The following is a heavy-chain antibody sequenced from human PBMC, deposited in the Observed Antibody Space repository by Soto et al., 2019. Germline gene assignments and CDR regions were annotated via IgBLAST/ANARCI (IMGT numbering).Heavy chain of an antibody. CDR2: ISSSGTTM. J-gene: IGHJ5*02. V-gene: IGHV3-11*01. CDR1: GFTFSDYF. CDR3: ARKGIYRGYDYIWGTWRGGIWFDP. D-gene: IGHD3-16*01. Sequence: QVQVVESGGGLVKPGGSLRLSCAASGFTFSDYFMSWIRQAPGKGLEWVSYISSSGTTMYYADSVKGRFTISRDNAKNTLYLQMNSLRAEDTAVYYCARKGIYRGYDYIWGTWRGGIWFDPWGQGTLVTVSS.